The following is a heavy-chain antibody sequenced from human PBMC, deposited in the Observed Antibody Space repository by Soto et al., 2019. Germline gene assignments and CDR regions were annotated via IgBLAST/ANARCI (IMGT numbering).Heavy chain of an antibody. D-gene: IGHD5-18*01. J-gene: IGHJ4*02. CDR1: RYAFTSYY. CDR3: ARDMLFRPRRAMVV. Sequence: SVQGSCKGARYAFTSYYMHWVRQAPGQGLEWLGIINPSGGTTTYGHKFKGRVTMTRDTSRSSVYMELSSLRSEDTAVYYCARDMLFRPRRAMVVWGQGTLVAVS. V-gene: IGHV1-46*01. CDR2: INPSGGTT.